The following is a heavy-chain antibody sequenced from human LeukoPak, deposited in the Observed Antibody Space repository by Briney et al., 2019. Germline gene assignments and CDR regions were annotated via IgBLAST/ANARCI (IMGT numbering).Heavy chain of an antibody. CDR3: ARDLAGSGYYYYGMDV. V-gene: IGHV3-48*03. CDR2: ISSSGSTI. Sequence: GGSLRLSCAASGFTFSSYEMNGVRQAPGKGLEWVSYISSSGSTIYYADSVKGRFTISRDNAKNSLYLQMNSLRAEDMAVYYCARDLAGSGYYYYGMDVWGQGTTVTVSS. J-gene: IGHJ6*02. D-gene: IGHD3-10*01. CDR1: GFTFSSYE.